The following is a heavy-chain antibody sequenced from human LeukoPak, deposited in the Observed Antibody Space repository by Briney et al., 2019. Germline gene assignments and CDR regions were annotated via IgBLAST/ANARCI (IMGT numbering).Heavy chain of an antibody. Sequence: PGGSLRLSCAASGFTFSSYSINWVRQAPGKGLEWVSYISSSSSTIYYADSVKGRFTISRDNAKNTLYLQMNSLRAEDTALYYCARDTYGDGFDYWGQGTLVTVSS. V-gene: IGHV3-48*01. CDR2: ISSSSSTI. J-gene: IGHJ4*02. CDR3: ARDTYGDGFDY. D-gene: IGHD4-17*01. CDR1: GFTFSSYS.